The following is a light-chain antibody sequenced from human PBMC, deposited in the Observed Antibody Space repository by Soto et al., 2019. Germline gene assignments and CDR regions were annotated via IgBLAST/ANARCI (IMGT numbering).Light chain of an antibody. CDR1: QGIGIY. J-gene: IGKJ4*01. CDR2: AAS. CDR3: QKYNSAPLT. Sequence: DIQMTQSPSSLSASFGDRVTMTGRASQGIGIYLAWFQQRPGNTPKLLIYAASTLQSGVPSRFSGSGSGTDFTLTISSLQPEDVATYYCQKYNSAPLTFGGGTRVEIK. V-gene: IGKV1-27*01.